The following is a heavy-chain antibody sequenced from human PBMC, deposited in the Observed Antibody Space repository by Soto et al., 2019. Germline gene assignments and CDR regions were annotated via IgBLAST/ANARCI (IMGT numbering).Heavy chain of an antibody. V-gene: IGHV3-48*02. CDR3: ARDAYDYDDTSGYYRH. Sequence: VGSLRHSCAASGFTFITYKMSCVRQAPGKGLEWVSYISSSSSTIYYADSVKGRFTISRDNAKNSLYLQMNSLRDEDTAVYYCARDAYDYDDTSGYYRHWGQGTLLTVSS. CDR1: GFTFITYK. CDR2: ISSSSSTI. J-gene: IGHJ4*02. D-gene: IGHD3-22*01.